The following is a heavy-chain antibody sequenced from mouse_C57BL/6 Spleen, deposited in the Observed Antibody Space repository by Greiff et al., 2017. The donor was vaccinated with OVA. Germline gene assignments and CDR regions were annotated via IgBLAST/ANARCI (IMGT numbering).Heavy chain of an antibody. J-gene: IGHJ2*01. CDR1: GYTFTSYG. V-gene: IGHV1-81*01. CDR3: ARETTVVARYYFDY. D-gene: IGHD1-1*01. Sequence: VMLVESGAELARPGASVKLSCKASGYTFTSYGISWVKQRTGQGLEWIGEIYPRSGNTYYNEKFKGKATLTANKSSSTAYMELRSLTSEDSAVYFCARETTVVARYYFDYWGQGTTLTVSS. CDR2: IYPRSGNT.